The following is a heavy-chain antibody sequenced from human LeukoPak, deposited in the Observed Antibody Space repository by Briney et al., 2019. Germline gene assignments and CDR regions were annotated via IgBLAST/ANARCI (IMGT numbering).Heavy chain of an antibody. CDR2: IYTSGST. CDR1: GGSISSYY. J-gene: IGHJ4*02. Sequence: SETLSLTCTVSGGSISSYYWSWIRQPPGKGLEWIGYIYTSGSTNYNPSLKSRVTISVDPSKSQFSLKLTSVTAADTAMYYCATGRVSYGSEYWGPGTLVAVSS. CDR3: ATGRVSYGSEY. D-gene: IGHD3-10*01. V-gene: IGHV4-4*09.